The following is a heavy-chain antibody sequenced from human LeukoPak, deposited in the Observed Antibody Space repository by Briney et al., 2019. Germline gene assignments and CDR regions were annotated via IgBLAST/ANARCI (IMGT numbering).Heavy chain of an antibody. CDR2: IYYSGST. J-gene: IGHJ4*02. V-gene: IGHV4-59*01. CDR1: GGSISSYY. CDR3: ARAHESPSSYSYTVLFDY. D-gene: IGHD5-18*01. Sequence: SETLSLTCTVSGGSISSYYWSWIRQPPGKGLEYIGYIYYSGSTNYNPSLKSRVTISVDSSKNQFSLKLSSVTAADTAVYYCARAHESPSSYSYTVLFDYWSQGTLVTVSS.